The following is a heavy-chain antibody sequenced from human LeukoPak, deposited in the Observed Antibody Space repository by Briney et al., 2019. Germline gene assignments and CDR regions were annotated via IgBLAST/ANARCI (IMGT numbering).Heavy chain of an antibody. V-gene: IGHV1-2*02. Sequence: ASVKVSCKASGHTGYYLHWVRQAPGQGLEWMGWMSPDSDGTNYAQNFQVRVTMTRDTSIRTVYMEMKNLRSDDTAVYFCANQEGIGAPGAWFDFWGQGTLVTVSS. CDR3: ANQEGIGAPGAWFDF. CDR2: MSPDSDGT. J-gene: IGHJ4*02. CDR1: GHTGYY. D-gene: IGHD1-26*01.